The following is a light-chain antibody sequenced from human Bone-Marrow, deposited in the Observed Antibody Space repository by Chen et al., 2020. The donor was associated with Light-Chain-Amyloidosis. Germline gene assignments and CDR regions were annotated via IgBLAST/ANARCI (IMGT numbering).Light chain of an antibody. J-gene: IGLJ1*01. CDR1: SSDVGGDNH. CDR2: EVT. V-gene: IGLV2-14*01. Sequence: SALTQPASVSGSPGQSITISCTGTSSDVGGDNHVSWYQQHPDKAPKLMIYEVTNRPSWVPDRFSGSKSYNAASLTISGHQTEDEADYCGSSYTITNTLVFGSGTRVTVL. CDR3: SSYTITNTLV.